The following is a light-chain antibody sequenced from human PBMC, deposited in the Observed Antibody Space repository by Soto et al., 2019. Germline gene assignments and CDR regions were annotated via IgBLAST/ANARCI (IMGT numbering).Light chain of an antibody. CDR1: KSVSNTL. Sequence: EIVLTQSPDTLSLSPGERVTLSCRADKSVSNTLLTWFQQKPGQAPRLVIFGTSNRAPGIPDRFIGSGSGTDFTLTISRLEPDDFAVYYCQHYGDSSWTFGQGTKV. CDR3: QHYGDSSWT. J-gene: IGKJ1*01. CDR2: GTS. V-gene: IGKV3-20*01.